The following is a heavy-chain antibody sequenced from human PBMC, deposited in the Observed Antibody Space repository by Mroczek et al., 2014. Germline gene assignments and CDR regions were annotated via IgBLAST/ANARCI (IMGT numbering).Heavy chain of an antibody. CDR3: ARGRYYGSGSYYLVY. V-gene: IGHV4-34*01. Sequence: QVQLQHGAAGLLKPSETLSLTCAVYGGSFSGYYWSWIRQPPGKGLEWIGEINHRGSTNYNPSLKSRVTISVDTSKNQFSLKLRSVTAADTAVYYCARGRYYGSGSYYLVYWGQGTLVTVSS. CDR2: INHRGST. J-gene: IGHJ4*02. CDR1: GGSFSGYY. D-gene: IGHD3-10*01.